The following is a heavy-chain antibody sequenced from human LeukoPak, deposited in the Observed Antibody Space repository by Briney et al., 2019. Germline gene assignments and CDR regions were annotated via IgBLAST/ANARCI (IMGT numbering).Heavy chain of an antibody. CDR2: ISNSGSTI. CDR1: GFSFSGYY. J-gene: IGHJ5*02. Sequence: PGGSLRLSCAVSGFSFSGYYMSWVRQAPGKGLEWVSYISNSGSTIYYADSVKGRFTISRDNAKNSLYLQMNSLRAEDTAVYYCAREGPIAAAGDNWFDPWGQGTLVTVSS. V-gene: IGHV3-11*01. D-gene: IGHD6-13*01. CDR3: AREGPIAAAGDNWFDP.